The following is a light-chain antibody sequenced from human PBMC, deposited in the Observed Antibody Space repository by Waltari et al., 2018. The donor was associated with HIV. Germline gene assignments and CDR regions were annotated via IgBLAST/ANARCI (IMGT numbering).Light chain of an antibody. J-gene: IGLJ2*01. CDR1: FSDGGSYNL. CDR2: EVT. Sequence: QSALTQPASVSGSPGQSITISCTGTFSDGGSYNLVSWYQKHPGEAPKSMIYEVTKRPSGVSSRFSGSKSGNTASLTISGLQAEDEADYYCCSYAGSRIHVVFGGGTKLTVL. CDR3: CSYAGSRIHVV. V-gene: IGLV2-23*02.